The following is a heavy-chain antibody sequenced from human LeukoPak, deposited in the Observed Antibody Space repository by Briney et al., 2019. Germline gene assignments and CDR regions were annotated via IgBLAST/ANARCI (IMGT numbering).Heavy chain of an antibody. D-gene: IGHD6-13*01. CDR3: ATAPAAADSS. CDR2: ISSSSSYI. V-gene: IGHV3-21*01. CDR1: GFTFSSYS. Sequence: GGSLRLSCAASGFTFSSYSMTWVRQAPGKGLEWVSSISSSSSYIYYADSVKGRFTISRDNAKNSLYLQMNSLRAGDTAVYYCATAPAAADSSWGQGTLVAVSS. J-gene: IGHJ5*02.